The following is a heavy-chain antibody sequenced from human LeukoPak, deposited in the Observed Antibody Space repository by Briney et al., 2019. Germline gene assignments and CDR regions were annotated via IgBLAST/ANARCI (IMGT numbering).Heavy chain of an antibody. D-gene: IGHD6-13*01. CDR2: INPSGGST. J-gene: IGHJ5*02. CDR3: ARERLVREQQLVKIGGNNWFDP. V-gene: IGHV1-46*01. Sequence: GASVKVSCKASGYTFTSYYMHWVRQAPGQGLEWMGIINPSGGSTSYAQKFQGRVTMTRDTSTSTVYMELSSLRSEDTAVYYCARERLVREQQLVKIGGNNWFDPWGQGTLVTVSS. CDR1: GYTFTSYY.